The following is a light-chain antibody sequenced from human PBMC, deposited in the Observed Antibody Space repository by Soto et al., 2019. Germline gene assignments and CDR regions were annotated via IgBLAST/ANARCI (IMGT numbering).Light chain of an antibody. CDR1: SSNIGAGYD. V-gene: IGLV1-40*01. J-gene: IGLJ3*02. CDR3: QSYDSSLSGLWV. Sequence: QSALTQPPSVSGGPGQRVTISCTGRSSNIGAGYDVHWYQQLPGTAPKLLIYGNSNRPSGVPDRFSGSKSGTSASLAITGLQAEDEADYYCQSYDSSLSGLWVFGGGTKVTVL. CDR2: GNS.